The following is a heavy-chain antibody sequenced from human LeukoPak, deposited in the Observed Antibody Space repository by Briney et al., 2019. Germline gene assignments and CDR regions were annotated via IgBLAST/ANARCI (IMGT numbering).Heavy chain of an antibody. CDR3: AKDIRGSTSWYGLDY. D-gene: IGHD2-2*01. CDR1: GFTFDDYA. V-gene: IGHV3-43D*03. CDR2: ISWDGGST. Sequence: GGSLRLSCAASGFTFDDYAMHWVRQVPGKGLEWVSLISWDGGSTHYADSVKGRFTISRDNSKNSLYLQMNSLRGEDTALYYCAKDIRGSTSWYGLDYWGQGTLVTVSS. J-gene: IGHJ4*02.